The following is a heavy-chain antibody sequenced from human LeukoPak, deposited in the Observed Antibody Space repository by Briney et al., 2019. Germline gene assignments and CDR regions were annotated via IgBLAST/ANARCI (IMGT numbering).Heavy chain of an antibody. J-gene: IGHJ4*02. Sequence: GGSLRLSCAASGFTFSSYWMSWVRQAPGKGLEWVANIKQDGSEKYYVDSVKGRFTISRDNAKNSLYLQMNSLRAEDTAVYYCARDSGYSYGRPLRYWGQGTLVTVSS. CDR2: IKQDGSEK. D-gene: IGHD5-18*01. CDR1: GFTFSSYW. CDR3: ARDSGYSYGRPLRY. V-gene: IGHV3-7*01.